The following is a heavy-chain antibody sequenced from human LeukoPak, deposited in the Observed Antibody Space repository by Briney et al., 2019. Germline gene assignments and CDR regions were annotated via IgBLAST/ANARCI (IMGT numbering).Heavy chain of an antibody. V-gene: IGHV3-23*01. D-gene: IGHD1-26*01. Sequence: GGSLRPSCAASGFTFSSYAMSWVRQAPGKGLEWVSAISGSGGSTYYADSVKGRFTISRDNSKNTLYLQINSLRAEDTAVYYCAKDDTLLGGSYYDPYYYYYYMDVWGKGTTVTVSS. CDR3: AKDDTLLGGSYYDPYYYYYYMDV. CDR2: ISGSGGST. CDR1: GFTFSSYA. J-gene: IGHJ6*03.